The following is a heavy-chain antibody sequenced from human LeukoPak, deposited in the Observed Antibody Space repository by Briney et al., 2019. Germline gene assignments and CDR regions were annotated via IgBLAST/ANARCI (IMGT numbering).Heavy chain of an antibody. J-gene: IGHJ6*04. CDR2: INSDGSST. CDR1: GFTFSSYW. Sequence: GGSLRLSCAASGFTFSSYWMHWVRQAPGKGLVRVSRINSDGSSTSYADSVKGRFTISRDNAKNSLYLQMNSLRAEDTAVYYCAELGITMIGGVWGKGTTVTISS. V-gene: IGHV3-74*01. D-gene: IGHD3-10*02. CDR3: AELGITMIGGV.